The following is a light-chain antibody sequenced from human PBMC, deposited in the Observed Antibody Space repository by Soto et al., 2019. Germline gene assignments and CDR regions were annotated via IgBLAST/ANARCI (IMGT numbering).Light chain of an antibody. J-gene: IGLJ1*01. CDR1: SSDIGTYNL. V-gene: IGLV2-23*02. Sequence: QSALTQPASMSESPGQSITISCTGTSSDIGTYNLVSWYQQHPGKAPKLMIYEVNKRPSGVSDRFSGSKSGNTASLTISGLQAEDEADYYCCSYAGSSTLYVFGTGTKVTVL. CDR3: CSYAGSSTLYV. CDR2: EVN.